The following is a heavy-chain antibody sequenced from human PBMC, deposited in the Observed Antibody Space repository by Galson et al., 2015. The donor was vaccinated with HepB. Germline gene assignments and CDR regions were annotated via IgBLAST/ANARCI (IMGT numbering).Heavy chain of an antibody. CDR3: ARGALVVAVGATQNNWFDP. CDR1: GYTFSTYS. J-gene: IGHJ5*02. Sequence: SVKVSCKASGYTFSTYSITWVRQAPGQGLEWMGWTSPHNRYTDYAQNFQGRVTMTTDTSTTTAYMELRSLRSDDTAVYYCARGALVVAVGATQNNWFDPWGRGTLVTVSS. CDR2: TSPHNRYT. D-gene: IGHD2-15*01. V-gene: IGHV1-18*01.